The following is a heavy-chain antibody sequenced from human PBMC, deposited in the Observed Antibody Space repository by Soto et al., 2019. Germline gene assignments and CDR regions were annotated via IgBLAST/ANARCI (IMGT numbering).Heavy chain of an antibody. CDR1: GFSFGNYA. Sequence: PGGSLRLSCAASGFSFGNYAMNWVRQAPGKGLEWVSSISSGGGSTYYTDSVKGRFTISRDNSKSTLFLQMNSLRAVDTAIYYCSLNDYWGQGTLVTVSS. J-gene: IGHJ4*02. V-gene: IGHV3-23*01. CDR3: SLNDY. CDR2: ISSGGGST.